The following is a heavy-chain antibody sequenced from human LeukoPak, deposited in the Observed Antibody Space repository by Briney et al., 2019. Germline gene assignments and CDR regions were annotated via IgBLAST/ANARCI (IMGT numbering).Heavy chain of an antibody. D-gene: IGHD6-13*01. CDR2: IYYSGST. CDR3: ARDAGYTPTFDY. V-gene: IGHV4-31*03. CDR1: GGSISSGGYY. Sequence: SETLSLTCTVSGGSISSGGYYWSWIRQHPGKGLEWIGYIYYSGSTYYNPSLKSRVTISVDTSKNQFSLKLSSVTAADTAVHYCARDAGYTPTFDYWGQGTLVTVSS. J-gene: IGHJ4*02.